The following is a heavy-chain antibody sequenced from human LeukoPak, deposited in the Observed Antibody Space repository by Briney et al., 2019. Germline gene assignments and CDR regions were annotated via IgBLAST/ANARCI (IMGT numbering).Heavy chain of an antibody. J-gene: IGHJ4*02. V-gene: IGHV3-21*01. CDR3: ERDGIFDY. Sequence: PGGSLRLSCAASGFTFSTYSMHWVRQAPGQGLEWVASIISGSTYINYADSVKGRFTITTDDAKKSLYLQMNSMRVEDTAVYYCERDGIFDYWGQGTLVTVSS. CDR2: IISGSTYI. CDR1: GFTFSTYS.